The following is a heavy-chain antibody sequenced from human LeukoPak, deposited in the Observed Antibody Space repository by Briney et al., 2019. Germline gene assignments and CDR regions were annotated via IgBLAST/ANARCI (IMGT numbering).Heavy chain of an antibody. CDR1: GFTFTTYE. J-gene: IGHJ6*02. CDR2: ITRSGGTI. Sequence: GGSLRLSCAASGFTFTTYEMNWVRQPPGKGLEWVSYITRSGGTIYYADSVKGRFTISRDNAKNSLYLQMNSLRAEDTAVYYCARESSGWYGMDVWGQGTTVTVSS. CDR3: ARESSGWYGMDV. D-gene: IGHD6-19*01. V-gene: IGHV3-48*03.